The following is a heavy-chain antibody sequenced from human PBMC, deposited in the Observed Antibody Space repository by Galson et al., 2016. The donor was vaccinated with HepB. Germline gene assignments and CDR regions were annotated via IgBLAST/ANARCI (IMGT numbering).Heavy chain of an antibody. CDR3: ATSTWETTGFDY. Sequence: SLRLSCAASGFIFSTYGMHWVRQAPGKGLEWVAVIWYDGSNKKYADSVKGRFTISRDNSKNTLFLQMNSLRAADTAVYYCATSTWETTGFDYWGQGTLVTVSS. V-gene: IGHV3-33*01. CDR1: GFIFSTYG. D-gene: IGHD4-17*01. J-gene: IGHJ4*02. CDR2: IWYDGSNK.